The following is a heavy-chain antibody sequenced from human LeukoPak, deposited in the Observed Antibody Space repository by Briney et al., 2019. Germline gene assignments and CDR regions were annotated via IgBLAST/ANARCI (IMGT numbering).Heavy chain of an antibody. CDR2: MNPNRAVI. V-gene: IGHV1-2*02. J-gene: IGHJ4*02. D-gene: IGHD2-15*01. CDR1: RYTFTPSD. Sequence: ASVKLSCKASRYTFTPSDVNWVRQATGHRLEWRGWMNPNRAVIKYAQKFQGRVTMTSDTSITTAYMEVGSLRSDDTAVYYCARDYGFLPRYCSGDNCYSDVGDFWGEGTLVTVSS. CDR3: ARDYGFLPRYCSGDNCYSDVGDF.